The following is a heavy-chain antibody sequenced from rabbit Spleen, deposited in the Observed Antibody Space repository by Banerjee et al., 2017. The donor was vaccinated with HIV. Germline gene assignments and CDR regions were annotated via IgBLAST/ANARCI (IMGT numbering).Heavy chain of an antibody. J-gene: IGHJ4*01. CDR2: INAITGKA. D-gene: IGHD7-1*01. Sequence: QSLEESGGDLVKPGASLTLTCTASGVSFSVSSYMCWVRQAPGKGLDWIACINAITGKAVYANWAKGRSTFSKTSSTTVTLQMTSLTAADTATYFCGRSSNAGYAGYGYGSNLWGQGTLVTVS. CDR3: GRSSNAGYAGYGYGSNL. V-gene: IGHV1S40*01. CDR1: GVSFSVSSY.